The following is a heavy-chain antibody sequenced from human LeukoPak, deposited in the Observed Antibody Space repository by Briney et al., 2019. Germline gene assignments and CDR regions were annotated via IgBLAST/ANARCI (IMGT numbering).Heavy chain of an antibody. CDR2: INPNSGGT. D-gene: IGHD2-2*01. CDR3: ARATTSLYQLLIWFDP. Sequence: GASVKVSCKASGYTFTGYYMHWVRQAPGQGLEWMGWINPNSGGTNYAQKFQGRVTMTRDTSISTAYMELSRLRSDDTAVYYCARATTSLYQLLIWFDPWGQGTLVTVSS. CDR1: GYTFTGYY. V-gene: IGHV1-2*02. J-gene: IGHJ5*02.